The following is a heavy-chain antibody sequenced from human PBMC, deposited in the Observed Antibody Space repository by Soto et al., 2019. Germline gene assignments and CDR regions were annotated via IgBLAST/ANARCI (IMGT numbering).Heavy chain of an antibody. V-gene: IGHV3-30-3*01. D-gene: IGHD4-4*01. CDR1: GFTFSSYA. CDR3: ARDVQFQSFDY. J-gene: IGHJ4*02. CDR2: ISYDGSNK. Sequence: PGGSLRLSCAASGFTFSSYAMHWVRQAPGKGLEWVAVISYDGSNKYYADSVKGRFTISRDNSKNTLYLQMDSLRAEDTAVYYCARDVQFQSFDYWGPGTLVTVSS.